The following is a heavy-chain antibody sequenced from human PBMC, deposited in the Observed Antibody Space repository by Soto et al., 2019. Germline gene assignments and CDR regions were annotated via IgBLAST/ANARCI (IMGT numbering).Heavy chain of an antibody. J-gene: IGHJ6*02. V-gene: IGHV1-18*04. Sequence: ASVKVSCKASGYTFTSYGISWVRQAPGQGLEWMGWISAYNGNTNYAQKLQGRVTMTTDTSTSTAYMELRSLRSDDTAVYYCARDRRGRLGYYYGMDVWGQGTTVTVSS. D-gene: IGHD3-16*01. CDR2: ISAYNGNT. CDR3: ARDRRGRLGYYYGMDV. CDR1: GYTFTSYG.